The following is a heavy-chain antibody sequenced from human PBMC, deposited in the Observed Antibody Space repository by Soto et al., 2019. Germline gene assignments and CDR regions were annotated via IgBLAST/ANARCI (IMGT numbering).Heavy chain of an antibody. J-gene: IGHJ5*02. V-gene: IGHV6-1*01. D-gene: IGHD2-2*02. Sequence: SQTLSLTCAISGDSVSSNSAAWNWIRQSPSRGLEWLGRTYYRSKWYNDYAVSLKSRITINPDTSKNQFSLQLNSVTPEDTAVYYCARVYCSSTSCYIFNWFDPWGQGTLVTVSS. CDR1: GDSVSSNSAA. CDR3: ARVYCSSTSCYIFNWFDP. CDR2: TYYRSKWYN.